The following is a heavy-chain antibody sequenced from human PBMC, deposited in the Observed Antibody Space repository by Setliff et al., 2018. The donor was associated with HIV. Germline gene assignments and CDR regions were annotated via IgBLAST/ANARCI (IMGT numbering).Heavy chain of an antibody. Sequence: PGESLKISCAASGFTFDDYGMSWVRQAPGKGLEWVSGINWNGGSTGYADSVKGRFTISRDNAKNSLYLQMNSLRAEDTALYHCARDPGMATTFGGDYYYYGLDVWGQGTTVTVSS. V-gene: IGHV3-20*01. CDR3: ARDPGMATTFGGDYYYYGLDV. J-gene: IGHJ6*02. CDR2: INWNGGST. CDR1: GFTFDDYG. D-gene: IGHD3-16*01.